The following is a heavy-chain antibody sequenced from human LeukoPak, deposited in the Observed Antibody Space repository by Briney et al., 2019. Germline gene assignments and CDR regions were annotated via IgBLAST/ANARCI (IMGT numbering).Heavy chain of an antibody. CDR1: GFTFSSYA. J-gene: IGHJ4*02. CDR2: ISGSGGST. D-gene: IGHD1-14*01. CDR3: ARGQQPDYFDY. Sequence: GGSLRLSCAASGFTFSSYAMSWVRQAPGKGLEWVSAISGSGGSTYYADSVKGRFTISRDNSKNTLYLQMNSLRAEDAAVYYCARGQQPDYFDYWGQGTLVTVSS. V-gene: IGHV3-23*01.